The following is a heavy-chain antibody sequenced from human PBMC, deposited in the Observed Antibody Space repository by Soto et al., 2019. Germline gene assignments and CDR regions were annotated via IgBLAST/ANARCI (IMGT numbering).Heavy chain of an antibody. D-gene: IGHD3-9*01. J-gene: IGHJ3*02. Sequence: ASVKVSCKASGYTFTGYYMHWVRQAPGQGLEWMGWINPNSGGTNYAQKFQGWVTMTRDTSISTAYMELSRLRSDDTAVYYCARVAPSYDILTGTAGAFYIWSRGTMVTVSS. V-gene: IGHV1-2*04. CDR1: GYTFTGYY. CDR2: INPNSGGT. CDR3: ARVAPSYDILTGTAGAFYI.